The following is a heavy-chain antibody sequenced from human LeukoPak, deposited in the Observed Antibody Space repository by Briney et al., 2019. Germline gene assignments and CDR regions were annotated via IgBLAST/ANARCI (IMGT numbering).Heavy chain of an antibody. CDR2: INPSGGRT. V-gene: IGHV1-46*01. Sequence: ASVKVSCKASGYTFTSYYMHWVRQAPGQGLEWMGIINPSGGRTSYAQKFQGRVTMTRDTSTSTVYMELSSLRSGDTAVYYCARAKEEYYDSSGLDNWFDPWGQGTLVTVSS. J-gene: IGHJ5*02. CDR1: GYTFTSYY. D-gene: IGHD3-22*01. CDR3: ARAKEEYYDSSGLDNWFDP.